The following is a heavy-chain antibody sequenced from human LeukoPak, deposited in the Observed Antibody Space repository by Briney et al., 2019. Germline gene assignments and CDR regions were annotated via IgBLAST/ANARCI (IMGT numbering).Heavy chain of an antibody. Sequence: SETLSLTCTVSGYSINNGQYWGWIRQPPGKGLEWIGSMYHSGTIYYNPSLKSRLTLSMDTSKNQFSLKLSSVTAADTSVYYCARRRRIYGDYFVRAFDIWGQGTMVTVSS. CDR3: ARRRRIYGDYFVRAFDI. J-gene: IGHJ3*02. V-gene: IGHV4-38-2*02. D-gene: IGHD4-17*01. CDR1: GYSINNGQY. CDR2: MYHSGTI.